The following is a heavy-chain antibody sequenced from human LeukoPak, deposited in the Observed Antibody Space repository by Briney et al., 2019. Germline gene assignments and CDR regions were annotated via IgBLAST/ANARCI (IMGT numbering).Heavy chain of an antibody. CDR3: ARDIGWTKGPFDY. V-gene: IGHV4-38-2*01. D-gene: IGHD2-15*01. CDR2: IFHDGRT. J-gene: IGHJ4*02. Sequence: PSETLSLTCEVSGYSISSGYFWAWIRQSPGKGLEVIAGIFHDGRTYYNPSVQSRVTISVDTFRNRFSLKLKSVTAADAAVYYCARDIGWTKGPFDYRGQGTLVTVSS. CDR1: GYSISSGYF.